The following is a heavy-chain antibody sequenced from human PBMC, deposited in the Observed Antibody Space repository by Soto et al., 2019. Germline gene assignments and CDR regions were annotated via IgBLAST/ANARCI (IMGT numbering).Heavy chain of an antibody. D-gene: IGHD3-22*01. V-gene: IGHV4-31*03. CDR2: IYFSGTT. Sequence: SSETLSLTCTVSGGSISSGDYYWSWIGRHPGKGLEWIGTIYFSGTTYYNPSLKSRVTISVDTSKSQFSLKLSSVTAADTAVYYCARRDRSGFSYWLDTWGQGTLVTVSS. J-gene: IGHJ5*02. CDR1: GGSISSGDYY. CDR3: ARRDRSGFSYWLDT.